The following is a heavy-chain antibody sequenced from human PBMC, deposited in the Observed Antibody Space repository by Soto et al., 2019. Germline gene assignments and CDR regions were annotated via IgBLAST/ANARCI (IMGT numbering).Heavy chain of an antibody. J-gene: IGHJ4*02. V-gene: IGHV4-4*07. CDR2: IYSGGST. D-gene: IGHD6-13*01. Sequence: SETLSLTCSVSGGSISTYYWSWIRQPAGKGLEWIGRIYSGGSTNFNPSLRSRVTVSVDMSKNQFSLKLTSVTAADTAVYYCARRAAAAGTPFDYWGQGTLVTVS. CDR1: GGSISTYY. CDR3: ARRAAAAGTPFDY.